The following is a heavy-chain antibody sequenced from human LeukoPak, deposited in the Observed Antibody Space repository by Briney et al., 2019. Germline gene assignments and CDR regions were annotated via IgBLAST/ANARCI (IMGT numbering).Heavy chain of an antibody. V-gene: IGHV1-69*04. CDR2: IIPIRGIA. Sequence: SVKVSCKASGGTFSSYAISWVRQAPGQGLEWMGRIIPIRGIANYAQKFQGRVTITADKSTSTAYMELSSLRSEDTAVYYCARVETDLSFDYWGQGTLVTVSS. J-gene: IGHJ4*02. CDR1: GGTFSSYA. D-gene: IGHD2-21*02. CDR3: ARVETDLSFDY.